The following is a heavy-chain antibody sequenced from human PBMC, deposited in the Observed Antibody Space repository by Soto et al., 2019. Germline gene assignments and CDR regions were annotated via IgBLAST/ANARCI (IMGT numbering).Heavy chain of an antibody. D-gene: IGHD7-27*01. V-gene: IGHV4-31*03. J-gene: IGHJ6*02. CDR2: INYSGSTF. CDR1: GGSISSDGYY. Sequence: SETLSLTCTVSGGSISSDGYYWTWIRQHPGKGLEWIGYINYSGSTFYYNPSLKSRVTISVDTSKNDFSLNLSSVTAADTAVYYCARDGLPGGLGMNVWGQGTTVTVSS. CDR3: ARDGLPGGLGMNV.